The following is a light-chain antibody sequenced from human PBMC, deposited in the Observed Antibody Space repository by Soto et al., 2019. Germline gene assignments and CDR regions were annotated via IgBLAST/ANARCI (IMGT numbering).Light chain of an antibody. CDR1: NSDVGGYNY. V-gene: IGLV2-14*01. Sequence: QSALTQPASVSGSPGQSITISCTGSNSDVGGYNYVSWYQHHPVKAPKLMIYKVSLRPSGVSSRFSGSKSGNTASLTISGLQPEDESHYYCSSYTTTNAVVFGGGTKLTVL. J-gene: IGLJ2*01. CDR3: SSYTTTNAVV. CDR2: KVS.